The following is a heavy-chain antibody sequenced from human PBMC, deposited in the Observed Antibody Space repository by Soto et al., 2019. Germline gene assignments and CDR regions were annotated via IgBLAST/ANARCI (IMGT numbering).Heavy chain of an antibody. J-gene: IGHJ2*01. Sequence: GGSLRLSCAASGFTFSSYSMNWVRQAPGKGLEWVSSISSSSSYIYYADSVKGRFTISRDNAKNSLYLQMNSLRAEDTAVYYCARVLLWFGEFAPSYWYFDLWGRGTLVTVSS. CDR2: ISSSSSYI. D-gene: IGHD3-10*01. V-gene: IGHV3-21*01. CDR3: ARVLLWFGEFAPSYWYFDL. CDR1: GFTFSSYS.